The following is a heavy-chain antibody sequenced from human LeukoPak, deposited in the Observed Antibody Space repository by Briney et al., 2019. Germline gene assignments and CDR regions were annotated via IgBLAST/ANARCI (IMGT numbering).Heavy chain of an antibody. D-gene: IGHD6-19*01. Sequence: SETLSLTCTVSGGSISSYYWSWIRQPPGKGLEWIGYMYYSGSTNYNPSLKSRVTISVDTSKNQFSLKLNSVTAADTAVYYCARGSIAVAHFDYWGQGTLVTVSS. CDR2: MYYSGST. CDR1: GGSISSYY. V-gene: IGHV4-59*08. CDR3: ARGSIAVAHFDY. J-gene: IGHJ4*02.